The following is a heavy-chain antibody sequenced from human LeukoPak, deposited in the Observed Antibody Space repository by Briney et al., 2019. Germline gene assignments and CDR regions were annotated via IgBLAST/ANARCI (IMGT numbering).Heavy chain of an antibody. V-gene: IGHV1-46*01. CDR2: INPSGTT. CDR1: GYTFIDYY. J-gene: IGHJ5*02. Sequence: ASVKVSCKASGYTFIDYYMHWVRQAPGQGLEWMGLINPSGTTTYAQNFQGRVTMTRDTSTSTVYMELSSLRSDDTAVYYCAKCSETGTTRWFDPWGQGTLVTVSS. D-gene: IGHD1-7*01. CDR3: AKCSETGTTRWFDP.